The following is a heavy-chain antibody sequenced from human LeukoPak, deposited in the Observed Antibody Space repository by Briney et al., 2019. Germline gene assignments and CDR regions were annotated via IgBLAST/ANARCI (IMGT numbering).Heavy chain of an antibody. CDR3: AKSPPSYGSGILGSDFDY. D-gene: IGHD3-10*01. CDR2: ISYDGSIE. V-gene: IGHV3-30-3*01. Sequence: GGSLRLSCAASGFTFNNHAMHWVRQAPGKGLEWVAVISYDGSIEYFADSVKGRFTISRDNSKNTLYLQMNSLRAEDTALYYCAKSPPSYGSGILGSDFDYWGQGTLFTVSS. CDR1: GFTFNNHA. J-gene: IGHJ4*02.